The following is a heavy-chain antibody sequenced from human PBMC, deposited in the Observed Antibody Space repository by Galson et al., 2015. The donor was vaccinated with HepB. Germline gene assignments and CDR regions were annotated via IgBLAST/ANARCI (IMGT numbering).Heavy chain of an antibody. J-gene: IGHJ3*02. CDR1: GFTFSDYY. CDR2: ISSSGFTI. Sequence: SLRLSCAASGFTFSDYYFCWIRQAPGRGLEWISYISSSGFTIHYADSVKGRFTISRDNAKNSLYLQMNSLTAEDTAVYFCARTRAHAFDIWGQGTMVTVSS. D-gene: IGHD4/OR15-4a*01. V-gene: IGHV3-11*01. CDR3: ARTRAHAFDI.